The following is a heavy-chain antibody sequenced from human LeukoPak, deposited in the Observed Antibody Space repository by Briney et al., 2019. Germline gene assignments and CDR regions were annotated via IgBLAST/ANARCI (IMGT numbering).Heavy chain of an antibody. CDR1: GFTFDGYG. CDR3: ARGADYGLRYYFDY. V-gene: IGHV3-20*04. D-gene: IGHD4-17*01. Sequence: GGSLRLSCAASGFTFDGYGMSWVRQAPGKGLEWVSGINWNGGSTGYADSVKGRFTTSRDNAKNSLYLQMNSLRAEDTALYYCARGADYGLRYYFDYWGQGTLVTVSS. CDR2: INWNGGST. J-gene: IGHJ4*02.